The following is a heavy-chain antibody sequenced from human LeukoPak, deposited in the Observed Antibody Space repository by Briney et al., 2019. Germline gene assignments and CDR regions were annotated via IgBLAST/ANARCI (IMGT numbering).Heavy chain of an antibody. D-gene: IGHD3-22*01. J-gene: IGHJ4*02. CDR3: ARGSNYYDSSGYYYERGFIDY. CDR1: GGSFSGYY. CDR2: INHSGST. V-gene: IGHV4-34*01. Sequence: SETLSLTCAVYGGSFSGYYWSWIRQPPGKGLEWIGEINHSGSTNYDSSLKSRVTISVDTSKNQFSLKLSSVTAADTAVYYCARGSNYYDSSGYYYERGFIDYWGQGTLVTVSS.